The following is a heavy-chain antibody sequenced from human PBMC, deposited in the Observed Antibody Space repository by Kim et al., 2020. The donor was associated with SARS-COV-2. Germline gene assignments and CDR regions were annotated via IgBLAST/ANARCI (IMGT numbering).Heavy chain of an antibody. V-gene: IGHV4-34*09. D-gene: IGHD2-2*01. Sequence: SETLSLTCAVHGGSLSGSYWSWIRQHPAKGLEWIGYISYSGNSHYSPSLRSRVSISLQTSENQFSLELTSVTAADTAVYYCARGQPLDYWGQGILVTVSS. CDR1: GGSLSGSY. CDR2: ISYSGNS. CDR3: ARGQPLDY. J-gene: IGHJ4*02.